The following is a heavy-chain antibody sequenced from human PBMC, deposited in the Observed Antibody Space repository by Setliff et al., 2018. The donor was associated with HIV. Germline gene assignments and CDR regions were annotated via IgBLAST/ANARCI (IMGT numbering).Heavy chain of an antibody. J-gene: IGHJ5*02. Sequence: PSETLSLTCTVSGGSISSSSYYWGWIHQPPGKGLEWIGSISYSGSAYYNPSLKSRVTMSVDTSKNQFSLKLSSVTAADTAVYYCARHEGYNDFLTGYLRYKWYDPWGQGTLVTVSS. CDR1: GGSISSSSYY. D-gene: IGHD3-9*01. CDR3: ARHEGYNDFLTGYLRYKWYDP. V-gene: IGHV4-39*01. CDR2: ISYSGSA.